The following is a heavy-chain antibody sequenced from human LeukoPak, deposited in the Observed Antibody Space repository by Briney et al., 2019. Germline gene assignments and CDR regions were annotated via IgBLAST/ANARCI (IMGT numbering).Heavy chain of an antibody. CDR2: IIPIFGTA. J-gene: IGHJ6*03. V-gene: IGHV1-69*05. Sequence: ASVTVSCKASGGTFSSYAISWVRQAPGQGLEWMGGIIPIFGTANYAQKFQGRVTITTDESTSTAYMELSSLRSEDTAVYYCARVPTLEGVDYYYYMDVWGKGTTVTVSS. CDR3: ARVPTLEGVDYYYYMDV. D-gene: IGHD3-3*02. CDR1: GGTFSSYA.